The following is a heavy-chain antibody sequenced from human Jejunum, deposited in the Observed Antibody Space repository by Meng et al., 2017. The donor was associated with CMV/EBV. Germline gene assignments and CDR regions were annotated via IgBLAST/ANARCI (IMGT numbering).Heavy chain of an antibody. CDR2: IYYSGST. D-gene: IGHD4-11*01. J-gene: IGHJ4*02. V-gene: IGHV4-31*02. CDR3: ARVPDTVTDKINYFDY. Sequence: SISSGGYYWSWIRQHPGKGLEWIGYIYYSGSTYYNPSLKSRVTISVDTSKNQFSLKLSSVTAADTAVYYCARVPDTVTDKINYFDYWGQGTLVTVSS. CDR1: SISSGGYY.